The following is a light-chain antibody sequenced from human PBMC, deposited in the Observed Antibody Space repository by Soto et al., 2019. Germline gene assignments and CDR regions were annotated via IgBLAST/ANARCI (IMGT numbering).Light chain of an antibody. V-gene: IGLV2-18*02. CDR3: SSYTSSSTFYVV. CDR2: EVS. Sequence: QSALTQPPSVSGSPGQSVTISCTGTSSDVGSYNRVSWYQQPPGTAPKLMIYEVSNRPSGVPDRFSGSKSGNTASLTISGLQAEDEADYYCSSYTSSSTFYVVFGGGTKVTVL. CDR1: SSDVGSYNR. J-gene: IGLJ2*01.